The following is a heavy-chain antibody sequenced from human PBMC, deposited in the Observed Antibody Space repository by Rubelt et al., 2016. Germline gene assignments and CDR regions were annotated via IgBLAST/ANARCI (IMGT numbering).Heavy chain of an antibody. J-gene: IGHJ5*02. CDR2: INPSGVST. CDR1: GYTFTSYY. Sequence: QVQLVQSGAEVKKPGASVKVSCKASGYTFTSYYMHWVRQAPGQGLEWMGIINPSGVSTSYEKKFQGRVNMTRDTSTSTVYMELSSLRSEDTAVYYCARSPRYDFEDNWFDPWGQGTLVTVSS. V-gene: IGHV1-46*01. CDR3: ARSPRYDFEDNWFDP. D-gene: IGHD3-3*01.